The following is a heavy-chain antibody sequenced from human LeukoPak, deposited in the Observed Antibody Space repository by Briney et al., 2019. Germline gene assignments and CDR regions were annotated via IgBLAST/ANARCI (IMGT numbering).Heavy chain of an antibody. V-gene: IGHV1-24*01. CDR2: FDPEDGET. Sequence: ATVNLSCKVSGDTLTKFSKHWGRQAPGKGNEWMGGFDPEDGETIYAQKFQGRVTMTEDTSTDTAYMELSSLRSEDTAVYYCATIMITFGGVIVMPWAFDIWGQGTMVTVSS. D-gene: IGHD3-16*02. CDR3: ATIMITFGGVIVMPWAFDI. J-gene: IGHJ3*02. CDR1: GDTLTKFS.